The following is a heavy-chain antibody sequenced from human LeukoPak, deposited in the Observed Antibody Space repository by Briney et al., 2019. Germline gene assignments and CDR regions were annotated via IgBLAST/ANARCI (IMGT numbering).Heavy chain of an antibody. CDR1: GYTLTDLF. D-gene: IGHD2-15*01. J-gene: IGHJ5*02. CDR2: VDPEDGAR. CDR3: ATARGPDSFDP. V-gene: IGHV1-24*01. Sequence: ASVKVSCKVSGYTLTDLFMHWVRQAPGKGLEWMGSVDPEDGARIYSQKFQGRVTLTEDTSTDTAYMELSSLTSDDTAMYYCATARGPDSFDPWGQGTLVTVSS.